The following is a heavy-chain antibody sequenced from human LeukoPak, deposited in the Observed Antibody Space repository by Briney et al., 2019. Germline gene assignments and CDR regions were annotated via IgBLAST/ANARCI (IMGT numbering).Heavy chain of an antibody. J-gene: IGHJ4*02. Sequence: GGSLRLSCAASGFPFNSYAMYWVRQAPGEGLVWVSRVHGDGNNIGYADFVEGRFTISRDNAKNTLYLEMSSLRREDTAVYYCARARVGDPTDYWGQGTLVTVSS. CDR3: ARARVGDPTDY. D-gene: IGHD1-26*01. CDR2: VHGDGNNI. V-gene: IGHV3-74*01. CDR1: GFPFNSYA.